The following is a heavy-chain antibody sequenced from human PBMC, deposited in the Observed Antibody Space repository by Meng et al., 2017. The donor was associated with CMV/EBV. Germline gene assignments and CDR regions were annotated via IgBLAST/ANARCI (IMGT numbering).Heavy chain of an antibody. D-gene: IGHD1-26*01. CDR2: INPNSGST. V-gene: IGHV1-2*02. CDR3: ARGGGSYRYYYYYYGMDV. CDR1: GYTFTGYY. Sequence: ASVKVSCKASGYTFTGYYMHWVRQAPGQGLEWMGWINPNSGSTNYAQKFQGRVTMTRDTSISTAYMELSRLRSDDTAVYYCARGGGSYRYYYYYYGMDVWGQGTTVTVSS. J-gene: IGHJ6*02.